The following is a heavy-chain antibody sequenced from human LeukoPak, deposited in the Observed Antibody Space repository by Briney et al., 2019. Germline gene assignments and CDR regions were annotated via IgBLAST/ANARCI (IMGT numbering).Heavy chain of an antibody. CDR1: GGSFSGYY. J-gene: IGHJ4*02. D-gene: IGHD1-7*01. V-gene: IGHV4-34*01. CDR2: INHSGST. CDR3: ARSTQDVYNWNYLAYFDY. Sequence: SETLSLTCAVYGGSFSGYYWSWIRQPPGKGLEWIGEINHSGSTNYNPSLKSRVTISADTSKNQFSLKLSSVTAADTAVYYCARSTQDVYNWNYLAYFDYWGQGTLVTVSS.